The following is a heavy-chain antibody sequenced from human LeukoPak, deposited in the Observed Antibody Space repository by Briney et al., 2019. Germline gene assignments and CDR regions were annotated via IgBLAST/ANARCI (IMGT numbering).Heavy chain of an antibody. Sequence: ASVKVSCKASGYTFTSYGISWVRQAPGQGLEWMGWISAYNGNTNYAQKLLGRVTMTTDTSTSTAYTELRSLRSDDTAVYYCARDQQWLGASWFDPWGQGTLVTVSS. CDR1: GYTFTSYG. V-gene: IGHV1-18*01. CDR2: ISAYNGNT. J-gene: IGHJ5*02. D-gene: IGHD6-19*01. CDR3: ARDQQWLGASWFDP.